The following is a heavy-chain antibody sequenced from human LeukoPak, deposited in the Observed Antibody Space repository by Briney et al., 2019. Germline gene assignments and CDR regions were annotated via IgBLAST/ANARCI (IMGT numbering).Heavy chain of an antibody. D-gene: IGHD6-19*01. Sequence: GGSLRLSCAASGFTFSSYAMSWVRQAPGKGLEWVSTISGSGGGTYYADSVKGRFTISRDNSKNTLYLQMNSLRAEDTAVHYCAKMVGSSGWYPFDYWGQGTLVTVSS. J-gene: IGHJ4*02. CDR3: AKMVGSSGWYPFDY. CDR2: ISGSGGGT. CDR1: GFTFSSYA. V-gene: IGHV3-23*01.